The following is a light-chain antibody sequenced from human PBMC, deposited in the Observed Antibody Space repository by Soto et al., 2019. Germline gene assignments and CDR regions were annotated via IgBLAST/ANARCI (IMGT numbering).Light chain of an antibody. V-gene: IGKV1-8*01. Sequence: AIRMTQSPSSFSASTGDRVTITCRASQGISSDLAWYQQKPGKSPKLVIYAASTLESGVPTRFSGSGSGTEFTLTISCLQSEDFATYYCQQYYSYPPTFGPGTKVEIK. J-gene: IGKJ3*01. CDR2: AAS. CDR3: QQYYSYPPT. CDR1: QGISSD.